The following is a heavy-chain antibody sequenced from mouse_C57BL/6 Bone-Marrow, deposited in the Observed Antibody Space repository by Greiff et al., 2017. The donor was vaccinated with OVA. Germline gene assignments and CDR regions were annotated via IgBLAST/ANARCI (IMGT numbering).Heavy chain of an antibody. CDR1: GFTFSDYY. J-gene: IGHJ2*01. CDR3: ARDRGGSSLDY. CDR2: INYDGSST. Sequence: DVKLVESEGGLVQPGSSMKLSCTASGFTFSDYYMAWVRQVPEKGLEWVANINYDGSSTYYLDSLKSRFIISRDNAKNILYLQMSSLKSEDTATYYCARDRGGSSLDYWGQGTTLTVSS. V-gene: IGHV5-16*01. D-gene: IGHD1-1*01.